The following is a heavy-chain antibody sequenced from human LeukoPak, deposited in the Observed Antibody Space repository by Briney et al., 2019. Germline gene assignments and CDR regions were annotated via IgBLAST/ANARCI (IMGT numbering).Heavy chain of an antibody. Sequence: PSETLSLTXTVSGGSISSSSYYWGWIRQPPGKGLEWIGSIYYSGSTYYNPSLKSRVTISVDTSKNQFSLKLSSVTAADTAVYYCARVLLSGSYSFNYWGQGTLVTVSS. D-gene: IGHD1-26*01. CDR1: GGSISSSSYY. V-gene: IGHV4-39*01. J-gene: IGHJ4*02. CDR2: IYYSGST. CDR3: ARVLLSGSYSFNY.